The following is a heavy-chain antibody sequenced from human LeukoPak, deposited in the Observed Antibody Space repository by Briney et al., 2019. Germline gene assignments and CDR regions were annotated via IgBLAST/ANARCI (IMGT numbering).Heavy chain of an antibody. J-gene: IGHJ3*02. Sequence: GGSLRPSCAASGFIVSSNYMSWVRQAPGKGLEWVSVIYNDGRTYYADSVKGRFTISRDNSKNTLYLQMNSLRADDTAMYYCARDPSGYSNAFDIWGQGTMVTVSS. CDR2: IYNDGRT. D-gene: IGHD3-22*01. CDR1: GFIVSSNY. CDR3: ARDPSGYSNAFDI. V-gene: IGHV3-53*01.